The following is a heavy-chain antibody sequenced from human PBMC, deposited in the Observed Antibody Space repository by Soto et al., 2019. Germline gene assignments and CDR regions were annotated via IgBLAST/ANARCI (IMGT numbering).Heavy chain of an antibody. J-gene: IGHJ6*02. V-gene: IGHV4-61*01. CDR2: IYYSGST. CDR3: ARAPHYDSLTGYYIPLYGMDV. CDR1: GGSVSSGSYY. D-gene: IGHD3-9*01. Sequence: PSETLSLTCTVSGGSVSSGSYYWSWIRQPPGKGLEWIGYIYYSGSTNYNPSLKSRVTISVDTSKNQFSLKLSSVTAADTAVYYCARAPHYDSLTGYYIPLYGMDVWGQGTTVTVS.